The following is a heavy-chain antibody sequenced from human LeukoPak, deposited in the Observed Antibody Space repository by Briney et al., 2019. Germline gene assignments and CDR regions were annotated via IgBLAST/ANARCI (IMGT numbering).Heavy chain of an antibody. CDR1: GYTLTELS. V-gene: IGHV1-24*01. Sequence: ASVKVYCKVSGYTLTELSMHWVRQAPGKGLEWMGGFDPEDGETIYAQKFQGRVTMTEDTSTDTAYMELSSLRSEDTAVYYCATTKPGSYYYYGMDVWGQGTTVTVSS. CDR3: ATTKPGSYYYYGMDV. D-gene: IGHD2-8*01. CDR2: FDPEDGET. J-gene: IGHJ6*02.